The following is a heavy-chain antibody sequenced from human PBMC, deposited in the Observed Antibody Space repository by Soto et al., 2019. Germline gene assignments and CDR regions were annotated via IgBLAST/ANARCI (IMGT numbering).Heavy chain of an antibody. Sequence: SETLSLTCTVSGGSISSYYWSWIRQPPGKGLEWIGYIYYSGSTNHNPSLKSRVTISVDTSKNQFSLKLSSVTAADTAVYYCARHLGGYSYGYGYFDYWGQGTLVTVSS. CDR2: IYYSGST. J-gene: IGHJ4*02. D-gene: IGHD5-18*01. CDR3: ARHLGGYSYGYGYFDY. CDR1: GGSISSYY. V-gene: IGHV4-59*08.